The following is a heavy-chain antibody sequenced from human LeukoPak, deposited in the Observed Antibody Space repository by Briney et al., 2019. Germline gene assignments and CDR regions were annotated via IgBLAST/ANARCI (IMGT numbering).Heavy chain of an antibody. CDR3: ARRFDVVDY. J-gene: IGHJ4*02. CDR2: INHSGST. V-gene: IGHV4-34*01. Sequence: PSETLSLTCAVYGGSFSGYYWSWIRQPPGKGLEWIGEINHSGSTNYNPSLKSRVTISVDTSKNQFSLKLSSVTAADTAVYYCARRFDVVDYWGQGTLVTVSS. CDR1: GGSFSGYY. D-gene: IGHD3-10*02.